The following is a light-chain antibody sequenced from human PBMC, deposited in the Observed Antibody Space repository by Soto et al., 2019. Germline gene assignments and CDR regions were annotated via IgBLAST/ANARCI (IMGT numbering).Light chain of an antibody. J-gene: IGKJ1*01. Sequence: IMVNMSPCAVSLSPEERATLSCRASQSVNANYFAWYQQKPGQAPRLLIYGISSRPTGIPDRFSGSGSGTDFTLTISRLEPEDFAVYYCEEYGRLPRTFGQGTKVDIK. CDR3: EEYGRLPRT. CDR2: GIS. CDR1: QSVNANY. V-gene: IGKV3-20*01.